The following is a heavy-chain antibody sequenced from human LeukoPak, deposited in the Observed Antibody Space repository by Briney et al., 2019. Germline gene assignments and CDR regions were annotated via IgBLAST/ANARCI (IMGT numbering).Heavy chain of an antibody. CDR2: IDHSGTT. V-gene: IGHV4-34*01. CDR1: GGSFSGYY. J-gene: IGHJ5*02. CDR3: ARTSYTNYDKWYDP. D-gene: IGHD4-11*01. Sequence: PSETLSLTCTVYGGSFSGYYWSWIRQAPGEGLECIGEIDHSGTTNYNPSLNSRVTISLDTSKNQFSLKLTSVTAADTGVYYCARTSYTNYDKWYDPRGQGTLVTVSS.